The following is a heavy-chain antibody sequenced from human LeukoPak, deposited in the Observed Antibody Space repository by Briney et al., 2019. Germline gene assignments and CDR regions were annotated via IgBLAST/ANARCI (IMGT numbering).Heavy chain of an antibody. J-gene: IGHJ4*02. CDR1: GGSFSGYY. Sequence: SGTLSLTCAVYGGSFSGYYWSWIGQPPGKGLEGIGEINHSGSTNYNPSLKSRVTISVDTSKNQFSLKLSSVTAADTAVYYCARGYSGSYSLYYFDYWGQGTLVTVSS. CDR3: ARGYSGSYSLYYFDY. D-gene: IGHD1-26*01. V-gene: IGHV4-34*01. CDR2: INHSGST.